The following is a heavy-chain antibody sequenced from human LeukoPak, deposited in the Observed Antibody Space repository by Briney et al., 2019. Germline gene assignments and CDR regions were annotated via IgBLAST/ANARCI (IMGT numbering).Heavy chain of an antibody. CDR1: GFTFSSYE. J-gene: IGHJ6*02. D-gene: IGHD4-17*01. CDR3: AREATVTYYYYGMDV. V-gene: IGHV3-48*03. Sequence: PGVSLRLSCAASGFTFSSYEMNWVRQAPGKGLEWVSYISSSGSAIYYADSVKGRFTISRDNAKNSLYLQMNSLRAEDTAVYYCAREATVTYYYYGMDVWGQGTTVTVSS. CDR2: ISSSGSAI.